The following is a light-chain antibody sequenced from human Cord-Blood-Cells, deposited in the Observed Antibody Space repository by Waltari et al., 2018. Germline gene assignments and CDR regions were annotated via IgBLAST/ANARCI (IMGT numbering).Light chain of an antibody. CDR2: DVS. Sequence: QSALTQPRSVSGSPGQSVTISCTGTSSDVGGYNYVSWYQQHPGKAPKLMIYDVSKRPSGVPDRFSDSKYGNTASLTISGLQAEEEADYYCCSYAGSYTHVVFGGGTKLTVL. V-gene: IGLV2-11*01. CDR1: SSDVGGYNY. CDR3: CSYAGSYTHVV. J-gene: IGLJ2*01.